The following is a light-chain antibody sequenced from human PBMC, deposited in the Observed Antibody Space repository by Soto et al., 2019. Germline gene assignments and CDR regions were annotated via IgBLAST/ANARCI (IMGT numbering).Light chain of an antibody. V-gene: IGKV3-11*01. J-gene: IGKJ4*01. Sequence: EIVLTQSPATLSVSPGERATLSCRASQSVSSRLAWYQQKPGQAPRLLIYDASNRATGIPARFSGSGSGTDFTLTISRLEPEVFAVYYGQQRSNAPLTFGGGTKVEIK. CDR2: DAS. CDR3: QQRSNAPLT. CDR1: QSVSSR.